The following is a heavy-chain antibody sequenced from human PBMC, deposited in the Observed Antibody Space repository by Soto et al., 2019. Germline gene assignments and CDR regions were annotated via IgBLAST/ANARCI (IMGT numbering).Heavy chain of an antibody. CDR3: ARDSGYGSVTSVNHYLDY. V-gene: IGHV3-7*01. J-gene: IGHJ4*01. CDR1: GFTFGIYW. Sequence: EVQLEESGGGLVQPGGSLRLSCAASGFTFGIYWMSWVRQAPGKGLEWLATIKWDASEKKYVDSVKGRFTMSRDNAKNSLYLQMDSLRAEDTAVYYGARDSGYGSVTSVNHYLDYWGHGTLVTVSS. CDR2: IKWDASEK. D-gene: IGHD3-10*01.